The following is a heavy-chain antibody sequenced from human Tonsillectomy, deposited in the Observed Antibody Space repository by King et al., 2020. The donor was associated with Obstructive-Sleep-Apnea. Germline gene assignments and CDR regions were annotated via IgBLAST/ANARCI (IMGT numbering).Heavy chain of an antibody. V-gene: IGHV4-39*07. J-gene: IGHJ4*02. Sequence: LQLQESGPGLVKPSETLSLTCTVSGGSISSSSYYWGWIRQPPGKGLEWIGSIYNSGSTYYNPSLKSRVTISVDTSKNQFSLKLSSVTSAATAVYYCVRGYDGYNYPDYWGQGTLVTVSS. D-gene: IGHD5-24*01. CDR2: IYNSGST. CDR1: GGSISSSSYY. CDR3: VRGYDGYNYPDY.